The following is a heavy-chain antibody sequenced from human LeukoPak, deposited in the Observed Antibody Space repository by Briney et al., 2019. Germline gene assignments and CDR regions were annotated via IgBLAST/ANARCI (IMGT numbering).Heavy chain of an antibody. J-gene: IGHJ4*02. CDR1: GGSISSYY. D-gene: IGHD3-22*01. CDR3: VGVYDSSGYYLDY. CDR2: IYYSGST. V-gene: IGHV4-59*12. Sequence: SETLSLTCTVSGGSISSYYWSWIRQPPGKGLEWIGYIYYSGSTNYNPSLKSRVTISVDTSKNQFSLKLSSVTAADTAVYYCVGVYDSSGYYLDYWGQGTLVTVSS.